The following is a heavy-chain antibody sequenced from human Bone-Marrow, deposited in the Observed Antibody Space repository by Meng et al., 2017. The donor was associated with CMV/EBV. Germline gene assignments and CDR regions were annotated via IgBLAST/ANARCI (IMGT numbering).Heavy chain of an antibody. J-gene: IGHJ5*02. D-gene: IGHD1-26*01. CDR3: AKDWDRNGWFDH. CDR1: GFTFSSYG. CDR2: IWYNGSNK. V-gene: IGHV3-33*06. Sequence: SCAASGFTFSSYGMHWVRQAPGKGLEWVAVIWYNGSNKYYADCVKGRFTISRDNSNNTLYMQMTSLRAEDTAVYYCAKDWDRNGWFDHWGQGTLVTVSS.